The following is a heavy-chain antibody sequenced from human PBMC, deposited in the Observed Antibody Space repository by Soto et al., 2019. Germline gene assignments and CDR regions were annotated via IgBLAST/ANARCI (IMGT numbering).Heavy chain of an antibody. CDR2: IIPIFGTA. V-gene: IGHV1-69*01. Sequence: QVQLVQSGAEVKKPGSSVKVSCKASGGTFSSYAISWVRQAPGQGLEWMGGIIPIFGTANYAQKFQGRVTITADEATSTAYMELSSLRSEDTAVYYCAREAAYIGSYGADAFDIWGQGTMVTVA. J-gene: IGHJ3*02. CDR3: AREAAYIGSYGADAFDI. CDR1: GGTFSSYA. D-gene: IGHD1-26*01.